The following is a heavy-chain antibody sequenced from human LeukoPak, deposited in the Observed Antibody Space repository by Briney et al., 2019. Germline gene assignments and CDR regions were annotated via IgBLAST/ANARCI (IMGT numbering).Heavy chain of an antibody. CDR3: ATEFITMVRGVIRDY. CDR1: GYTFTSYY. Sequence: ASVKVSCKASGYTFTSYYMHWVRQAPGQGLEWMGIINPSGGSTSYAQKFQGRVTMTEDTSTDTAYMELSSLRSEDTAVYYCATEFITMVRGVIRDYWGQGTLVTVSS. V-gene: IGHV1-46*01. J-gene: IGHJ4*02. CDR2: INPSGGST. D-gene: IGHD3-10*01.